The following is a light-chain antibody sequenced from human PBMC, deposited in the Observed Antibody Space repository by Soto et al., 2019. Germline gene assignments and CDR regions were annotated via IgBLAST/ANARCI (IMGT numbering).Light chain of an antibody. J-gene: IGKJ5*01. V-gene: IGKV3-15*01. CDR2: GAS. Sequence: ERVMTQSPATLSVSPWERATLSCRASQSVSSNLAWYQQKPGQAPRLLIYGASTRATGIPARFSGSGSGTEFTLTISSLQSEDFAVYYCQQYYDWPITFGQGTRLEIK. CDR1: QSVSSN. CDR3: QQYYDWPIT.